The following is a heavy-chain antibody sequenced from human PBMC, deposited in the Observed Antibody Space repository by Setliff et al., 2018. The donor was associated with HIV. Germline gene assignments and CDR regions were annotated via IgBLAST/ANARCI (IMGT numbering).Heavy chain of an antibody. CDR2: IKKDGSEK. J-gene: IGHJ6*03. Sequence: PGGSLRLSCAASGFTFSNYWMSWVRQAPGKGLEWVANIKKDGSEKYYVDFVKGRFTISRDNAKNSLYLQMNSLRAEDTGVYYCARDQEYVIVVAASMNMPGYLHYYYMDVWGRGPTVTVSS. V-gene: IGHV3-7*01. CDR3: ARDQEYVIVVAASMNMPGYLHYYYMDV. CDR1: GFTFSNYW. D-gene: IGHD2-2*01.